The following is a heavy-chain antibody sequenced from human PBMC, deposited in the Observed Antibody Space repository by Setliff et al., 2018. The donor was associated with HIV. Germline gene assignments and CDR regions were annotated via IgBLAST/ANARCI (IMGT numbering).Heavy chain of an antibody. D-gene: IGHD3-22*01. CDR1: GFTFSSFA. CDR3: AKQYYYDSSGYLPISYYFDY. Sequence: GGSLRLSCAASGFTFSSFAMNWVRHAPGKGLEWVSGISGRGGSTYYADSVKGRFTISRDNSKHTLYLQMNSLRAEDTAVYYCAKQYYYDSSGYLPISYYFDYWGQGTLVTVSS. V-gene: IGHV3-23*01. CDR2: ISGRGGST. J-gene: IGHJ4*02.